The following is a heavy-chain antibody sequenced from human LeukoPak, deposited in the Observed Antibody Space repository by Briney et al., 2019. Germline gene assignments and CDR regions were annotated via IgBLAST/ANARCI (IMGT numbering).Heavy chain of an antibody. V-gene: IGHV5-51*01. J-gene: IGHJ4*02. CDR1: GYSFTSYW. Sequence: LGESLKISCKGSGYSFTSYWIGWVRQMPGKGLEWMGIIYPGDSDTRYSPSFRGQVTLSADKSISTAYLQWSSLKASDTAIYYCARPGYSTSPDFWGQGTLVTVSS. CDR3: ARPGYSTSPDF. CDR2: IYPGDSDT. D-gene: IGHD6-6*01.